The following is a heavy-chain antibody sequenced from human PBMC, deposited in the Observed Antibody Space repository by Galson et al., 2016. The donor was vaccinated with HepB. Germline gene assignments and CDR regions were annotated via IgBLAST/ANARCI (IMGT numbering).Heavy chain of an antibody. CDR3: ARGCRLGEGMDV. CDR1: GGSIGSGYHH. J-gene: IGHJ6*02. D-gene: IGHD3-10*01. CDR2: VSYSGSR. Sequence: SETLSLTCTVAGGSIGSGYHHWGWIRQPPGKGLEWIGSVSYSGSRFYNPSLESRVTLSQDKSTNQFSLEVTSVTAADTAVYFCARGCRLGEGMDVWGQGTTVIVSS. V-gene: IGHV4-39*07.